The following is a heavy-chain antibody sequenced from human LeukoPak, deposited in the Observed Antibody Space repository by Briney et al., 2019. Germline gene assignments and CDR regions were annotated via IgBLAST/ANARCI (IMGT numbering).Heavy chain of an antibody. J-gene: IGHJ4*02. Sequence: PGGSLRLSCAASGFTFSSYWMSWVRQAPGKGLEWVANIKDDGSEKYYVDSVKGRFAISRDDAKNSLYLQMNSLRAEDTAVYYCARARDSSWDYWGQGTLVTVSS. D-gene: IGHD6-13*01. CDR3: ARARDSSWDY. CDR2: IKDDGSEK. CDR1: GFTFSSYW. V-gene: IGHV3-7*03.